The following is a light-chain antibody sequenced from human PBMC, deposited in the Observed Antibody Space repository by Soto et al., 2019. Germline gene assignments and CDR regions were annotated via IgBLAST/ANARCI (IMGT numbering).Light chain of an antibody. CDR3: QQYYSIPPT. CDR1: QSFLYSSNNMNY. J-gene: IGKJ1*01. V-gene: IGKV4-1*01. CDR2: WAS. Sequence: MTQSPDSLAVSLGEGATIDCKSSQSFLYSSNNMNYLAWYQQKPGQPPKLLIYWASTRESGVPDRFSGSGSGTDFTLTISSLQAEDVAVYYCQQYYSIPPTFGQGTKVDI.